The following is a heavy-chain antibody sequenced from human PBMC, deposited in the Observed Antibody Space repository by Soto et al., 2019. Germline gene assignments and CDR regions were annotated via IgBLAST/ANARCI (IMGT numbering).Heavy chain of an antibody. CDR3: ARRTVATLARNF. D-gene: IGHD4-17*01. J-gene: IGHJ4*02. V-gene: IGHV4-39*01. CDR1: GGPISTRSYY. CDR2: IYYSGSS. Sequence: PSETLYFTGTVSGGPISTRSYYWAGIRQPTGKRLERIVSIYYSGSSYDSPSLKSRITISGDTSKTQFSLKLSSVTAAHTAVFFCARRTVATLARNFWAKGTLVTVSS.